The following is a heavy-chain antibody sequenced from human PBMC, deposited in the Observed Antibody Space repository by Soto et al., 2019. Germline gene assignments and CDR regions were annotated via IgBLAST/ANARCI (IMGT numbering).Heavy chain of an antibody. J-gene: IGHJ4*02. V-gene: IGHV4-59*01. CDR3: AREGGGYLFDY. Sequence: QVQLQESGPGLVKPSETLSLTCAVSGASFGTYYWSRIRQPPGKGLEWIGYIFYSGHLKYNPSLKSRLTISVDPFKSQASLRLTSVTAADTAVYYCAREGGGYLFDYWGQGTLVTVSS. CDR2: IFYSGHL. D-gene: IGHD1-26*01. CDR1: GASFGTYY.